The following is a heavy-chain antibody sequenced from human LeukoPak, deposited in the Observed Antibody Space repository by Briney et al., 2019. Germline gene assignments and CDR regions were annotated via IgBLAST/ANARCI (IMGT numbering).Heavy chain of an antibody. CDR1: GASVSSGSYY. CDR2: IYYSGST. V-gene: IGHV4-61*03. J-gene: IGHJ5*02. CDR3: AGVKPTPASSLFDP. Sequence: SETLSLTCNVSGASVSSGSYYWSWIRQPPGKELEWIGYIYYSGSTSYNPSLKSRVTISVDTSKNHFSLKLSSVTAADTAVYYCAGVKPTPASSLFDPWGQGTLVTVSS.